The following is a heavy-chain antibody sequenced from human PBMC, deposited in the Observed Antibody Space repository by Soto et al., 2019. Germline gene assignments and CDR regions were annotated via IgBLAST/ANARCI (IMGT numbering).Heavy chain of an antibody. CDR3: ARDGGGYCRGGSCYSIAFDI. V-gene: IGHV3-48*02. J-gene: IGHJ3*02. Sequence: GGSLRLSCAASGFTFSSYSMNWVRQAPGKGLEWVSYISSSSSTIYYADSVKGRFTISRDNAKNSLYLQMNSLRDEDTAVYYSARDGGGYCRGGSCYSIAFDIWGQGTMVTVSS. CDR1: GFTFSSYS. CDR2: ISSSSSTI. D-gene: IGHD2-15*01.